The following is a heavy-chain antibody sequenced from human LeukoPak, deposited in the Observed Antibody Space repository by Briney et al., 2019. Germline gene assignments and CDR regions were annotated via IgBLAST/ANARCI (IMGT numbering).Heavy chain of an antibody. D-gene: IGHD3-10*01. J-gene: IGHJ4*02. V-gene: IGHV3-30*02. CDR2: TQYDGSTK. Sequence: GGSLRLSCAASGFTFSNYNVHWVRQAPGKGLEWVAFTQYDGSTKYYADSVKGRFTISRDNSKNTLYLQMNSLRAEDTAVYYCAKAYGAGSYLDYWGQGTLVTVSS. CDR1: GFTFSNYN. CDR3: AKAYGAGSYLDY.